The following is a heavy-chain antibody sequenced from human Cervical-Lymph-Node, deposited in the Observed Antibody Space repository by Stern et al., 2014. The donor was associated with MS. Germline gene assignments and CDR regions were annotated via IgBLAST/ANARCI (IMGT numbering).Heavy chain of an antibody. CDR1: AYTFTNYY. V-gene: IGHV1-46*03. J-gene: IGHJ4*02. D-gene: IGHD2-2*01. Sequence: VQLLESGAEVKKPGASVKVSCKTSAYTFTNYYMHWVRHAPGQGLEWMGLINPRSGTPSYTQKFQGRVTMARDTSTSTVYMDLSSLRSDDTAVYYCATLCAPLSSSFDYWGQGTLVTVSS. CDR2: INPRSGTP. CDR3: ATLCAPLSSSFDY.